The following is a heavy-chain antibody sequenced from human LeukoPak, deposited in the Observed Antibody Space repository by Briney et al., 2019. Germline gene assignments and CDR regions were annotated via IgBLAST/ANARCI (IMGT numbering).Heavy chain of an antibody. CDR3: ARSRWEVASFDI. D-gene: IGHD1-26*01. CDR2: IIPIFGTA. V-gene: IGHV1-69*05. J-gene: IGHJ3*02. Sequence: GASVKVSCKASGGTFSSYAISWVRQAPGQGLEWMGGIIPIFGTANYAQKLQGRVTMTTDTSTSTAYMELRSLRSDDTAVYYCARSRWEVASFDIWGQGTMVTVSS. CDR1: GGTFSSYA.